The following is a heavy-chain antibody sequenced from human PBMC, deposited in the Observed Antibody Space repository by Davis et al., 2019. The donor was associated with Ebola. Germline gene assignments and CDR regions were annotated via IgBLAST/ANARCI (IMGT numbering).Heavy chain of an antibody. CDR1: GYTFTGYY. V-gene: IGHV1-46*01. D-gene: IGHD3-22*01. Sequence: ASVKVSCKASGYTFTGYYMHWVRQAPGQGLEWMGIINPSGGSTSYAQKFQGRVTMTRDTSTSTVYMELSSLRSEDTAVYYCARVVFTTGLGDYWGQGTLVTVSS. J-gene: IGHJ4*02. CDR2: INPSGGST. CDR3: ARVVFTTGLGDY.